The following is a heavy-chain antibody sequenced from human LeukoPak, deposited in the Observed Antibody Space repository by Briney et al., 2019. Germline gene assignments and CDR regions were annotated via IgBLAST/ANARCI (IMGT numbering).Heavy chain of an antibody. CDR1: GFTFSSYA. CDR3: AKDHYYDSSGYYSSYFDY. D-gene: IGHD3-22*01. J-gene: IGHJ4*02. CDR2: ISGSGGST. V-gene: IGHV3-23*01. Sequence: GSLRLSCAASGFTFSSYAMSWVRQAPGKGLEWVSAISGSGGSTYYADSVKGRFTISRDNSKNTLYLQMNSLRAEDTAVYYCAKDHYYDSSGYYSSYFDYWGQGTLVTVSS.